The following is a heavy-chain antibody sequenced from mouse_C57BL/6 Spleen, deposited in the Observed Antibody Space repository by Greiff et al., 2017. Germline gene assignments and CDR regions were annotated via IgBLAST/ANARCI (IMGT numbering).Heavy chain of an antibody. J-gene: IGHJ3*01. V-gene: IGHV1-52*01. D-gene: IGHD1-1*01. CDR2: IDPSDSET. Sequence: QVQLQQPGAELVRPGSSVKLSCKASGYTFTSYWMHWVKRRPIQGLEWIGNIDPSDSETHYNQKFKDKATLTVDKSSSTAYMQLSSLTSEDSAVYYCARGYGSSSGFAYWGQGTLVTVSA. CDR1: GYTFTSYW. CDR3: ARGYGSSSGFAY.